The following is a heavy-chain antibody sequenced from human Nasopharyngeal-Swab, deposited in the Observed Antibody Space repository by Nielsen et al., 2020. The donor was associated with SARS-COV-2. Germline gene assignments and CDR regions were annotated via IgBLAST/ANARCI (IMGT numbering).Heavy chain of an antibody. V-gene: IGHV3-23*01. Sequence: GESLKISCAASGFTFSSYTMTWVRQAPGKGLEWVSVISGSGGSTYYADSVKGRFTISRDNAKNSLYLQMNSLRAEDTAVYYCARDQWFSYYDRYAVGYYYYGMDVWGQGTTVTVSS. CDR3: ARDQWFSYYDRYAVGYYYYGMDV. CDR2: ISGSGGST. J-gene: IGHJ6*02. CDR1: GFTFSSYT. D-gene: IGHD3-22*01.